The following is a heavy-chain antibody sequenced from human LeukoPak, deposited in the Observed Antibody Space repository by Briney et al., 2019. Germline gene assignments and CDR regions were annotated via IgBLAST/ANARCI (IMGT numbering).Heavy chain of an antibody. CDR1: GYTLTELS. Sequence: ASVKVSCTVSGYTLTELSMHWVRQAPGKGLEWMRGFDPEDGETIYAQKFQGRVTMTEDTSTDTAYMELSSLRSEDTAVYYCATDQYYYDSSGYPRALYAFDIWGQGTMVTVSS. CDR2: FDPEDGET. D-gene: IGHD3-22*01. CDR3: ATDQYYYDSSGYPRALYAFDI. V-gene: IGHV1-24*01. J-gene: IGHJ3*02.